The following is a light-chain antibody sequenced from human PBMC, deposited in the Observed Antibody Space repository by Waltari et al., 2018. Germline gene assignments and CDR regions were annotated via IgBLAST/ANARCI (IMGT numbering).Light chain of an antibody. J-gene: IGLJ1*01. CDR1: DSDVGAYDF. V-gene: IGLV2-14*01. CDR2: EVS. CDR3: SSYTTSSAPGV. Sequence: QSALTQPASVSGSPGQSITLSCSGTDSDVGAYDFVSCYQQHPGKAPHLILYEVSNRPSGISNRFSASKSGNTASLTISGLQAEDEADYYCSSYTTSSAPGVFGTGTRVTVL.